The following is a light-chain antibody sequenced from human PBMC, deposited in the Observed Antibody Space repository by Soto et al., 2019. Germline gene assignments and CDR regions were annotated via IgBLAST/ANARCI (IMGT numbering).Light chain of an antibody. CDR1: QSVSSY. CDR3: QQRSNWIT. V-gene: IGKV3-11*01. CDR2: DAS. J-gene: IGKJ5*01. Sequence: SPGERATLSCRASQSVSSYLAWYQQKPGQAPRLLIYDASNRATGIPARFSGSGSGTDFTLTISSLEPEDVAVYYCQQRSNWITFGQGTRLEIK.